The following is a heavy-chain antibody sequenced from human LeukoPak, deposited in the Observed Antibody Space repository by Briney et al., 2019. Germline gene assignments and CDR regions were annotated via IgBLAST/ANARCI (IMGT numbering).Heavy chain of an antibody. V-gene: IGHV3-23*01. D-gene: IGHD3-10*01. CDR3: AKSCYYGSGSPSLDY. Sequence: GGSLRLSCAGSGFTFSSYAMTWVRQAPGKGLEWVSGISGGNGATYYADSVKGRFTISTDNSKNTLYLQMNSLRVEDTAVYYCAKSCYYGSGSPSLDYWGQGTLVTVSS. CDR1: GFTFSSYA. J-gene: IGHJ4*02. CDR2: ISGGNGAT.